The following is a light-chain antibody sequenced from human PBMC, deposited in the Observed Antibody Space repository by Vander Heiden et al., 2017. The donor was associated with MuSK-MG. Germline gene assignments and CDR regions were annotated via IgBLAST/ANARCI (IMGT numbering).Light chain of an antibody. V-gene: IGKV1-16*01. CDR3: QPDDSYPLT. CDR2: AAS. Sequence: DIQMTQSPSSLSASVGDRVPITCRASQCMSIYLSLFPQKPGEAPTSLIYAASSLQSGVPSRFSGSGSGTDCTLTSSSLQAEDFATYHCQPDDSYPLTFGGGTKVEI. CDR1: QCMSIY. J-gene: IGKJ4*01.